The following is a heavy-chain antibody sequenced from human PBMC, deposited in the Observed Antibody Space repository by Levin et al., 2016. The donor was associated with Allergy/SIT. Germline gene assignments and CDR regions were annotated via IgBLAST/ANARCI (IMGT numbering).Heavy chain of an antibody. Sequence: GESLKISCAASGFTFSNYAIHWVRQAPGKGLEWVAMIWYDESNKFYADSVKGRFTISRDNSKNTLYLQMNSLRAEDTAVYYCAKEGRDYGDSSEKRGYYDNWGQGTLVTVSS. CDR3: AKEGRDYGDSSEKRGYYDN. J-gene: IGHJ4*02. V-gene: IGHV3-30*02. CDR2: IWYDESNK. CDR1: GFTFSNYA. D-gene: IGHD4-17*01.